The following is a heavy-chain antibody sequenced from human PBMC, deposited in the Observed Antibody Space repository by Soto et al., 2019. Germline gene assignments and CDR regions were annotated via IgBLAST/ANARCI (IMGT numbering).Heavy chain of an antibody. D-gene: IGHD3-3*01. J-gene: IGHJ4*02. CDR3: AREGQTVTIFGVVTYGPDY. V-gene: IGHV4-39*02. CDR2: IYYSGST. Sequence: SETLSLTCTVSGGSISSSSYYWGWIRQPPWKGLEWIGSIYYSGSTYYNPSLKSRVTISVDTSKNQFSLKLSSVTAADTAVYYCAREGQTVTIFGVVTYGPDYWGQGXLVTVSS. CDR1: GGSISSSSYY.